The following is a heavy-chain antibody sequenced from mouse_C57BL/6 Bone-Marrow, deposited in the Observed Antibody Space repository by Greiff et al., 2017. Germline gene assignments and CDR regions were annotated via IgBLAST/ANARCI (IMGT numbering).Heavy chain of an antibody. CDR1: GYTFTSYW. Sequence: QVQLQQSGAELVKPGASVKMSCKASGYTFTSYWITWVKQRPGQGLEWIGDIYPGSGSTNYNEKFKSKATLTVDTASSTAYMQLSSLTSEDSAVXDCARKSSYGDWYFDVWGTGTTVTVSS. V-gene: IGHV1-55*01. J-gene: IGHJ1*03. CDR3: ARKSSYGDWYFDV. D-gene: IGHD1-1*01. CDR2: IYPGSGST.